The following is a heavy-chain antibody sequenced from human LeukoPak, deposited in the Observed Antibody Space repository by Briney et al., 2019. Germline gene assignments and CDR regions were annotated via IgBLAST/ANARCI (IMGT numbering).Heavy chain of an antibody. CDR2: IYYSGST. D-gene: IGHD1-26*01. V-gene: IGHV4-59*01. CDR1: GGSISTYY. Sequence: PSETLSLTCTVSGGSISTYYWSWIRQPPGKGLEWIGYIYYSGSTNYNPSLKSRVTISVDTSKNQFSLRLSSVTAADTAVYYCARGSVGASTDDCYYYMDVWGKGTTVTVSS. J-gene: IGHJ6*03. CDR3: ARGSVGASTDDCYYYMDV.